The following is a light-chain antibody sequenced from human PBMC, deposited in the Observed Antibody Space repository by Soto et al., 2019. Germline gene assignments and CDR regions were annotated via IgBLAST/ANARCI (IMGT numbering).Light chain of an antibody. Sequence: QSVLTQPPSASGSPGQSVTISCTGTSSDVGGYNYVSWYQQHPGKAPKLMIYEVSKRPSGVPDRSSGSKSGNTASLTVSGLQAEDEADYYCSLYAGSNGVFGGGTKVTVL. V-gene: IGLV2-8*01. CDR1: SSDVGGYNY. J-gene: IGLJ2*01. CDR2: EVS. CDR3: SLYAGSNGV.